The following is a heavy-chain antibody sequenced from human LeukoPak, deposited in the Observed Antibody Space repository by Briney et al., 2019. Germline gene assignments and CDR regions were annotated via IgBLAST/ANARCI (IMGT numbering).Heavy chain of an antibody. CDR2: IYSGGST. CDR1: GFTFSIYA. V-gene: IGHV3-53*01. D-gene: IGHD2-8*01. Sequence: GGSLRLSCAASGFTFSIYAMSWVRQAPGKGLEWVSVIYSGGSTFYADSVKGRFTISRDNSKNTLYLQMNSLRAEDTAVYYCATSPYCTNGVCYTRYYFDYWGQGTLVTVSS. CDR3: ATSPYCTNGVCYTRYYFDY. J-gene: IGHJ4*02.